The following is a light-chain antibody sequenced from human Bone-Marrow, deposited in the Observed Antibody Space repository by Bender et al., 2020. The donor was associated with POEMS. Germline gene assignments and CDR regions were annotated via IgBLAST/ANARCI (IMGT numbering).Light chain of an antibody. V-gene: IGLV1-40*01. CDR2: GYN. J-gene: IGLJ1*01. CDR1: SSNTGSGYD. Sequence: QSALTQPPSVSGAPGQRVTISCTGSSSNTGSGYDINWYQHLPGTAPKLLIYGYNNRPSGVPDRFSGSKSGNTASLTISGLQAEDEADYYCSSYTSSSMGVFGSGTKVTVL. CDR3: SSYTSSSMGV.